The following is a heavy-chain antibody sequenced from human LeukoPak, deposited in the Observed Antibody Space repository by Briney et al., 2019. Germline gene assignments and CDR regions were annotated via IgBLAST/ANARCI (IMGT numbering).Heavy chain of an antibody. D-gene: IGHD7-27*01. V-gene: IGHV3-7*01. Sequence: PGGSLRLSCAASGFTFSSYWMSWVRQAPGKGLEWVANIKQDGSEKYYVDSVKGRFTISRDNSKNTLYLQMNSLRADDTAVYYCANRNWGLPFDYWGQGTLVTVSS. CDR1: GFTFSSYW. J-gene: IGHJ4*02. CDR3: ANRNWGLPFDY. CDR2: IKQDGSEK.